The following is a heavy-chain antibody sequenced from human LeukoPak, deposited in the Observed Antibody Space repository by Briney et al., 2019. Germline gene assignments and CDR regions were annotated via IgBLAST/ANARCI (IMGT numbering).Heavy chain of an antibody. D-gene: IGHD3-16*01. J-gene: IGHJ6*02. V-gene: IGHV4-31*03. CDR1: GGSISSGGYY. CDR2: IYYSGST. Sequence: SQTLSLTCTVSGGSISSGGYYWSWIRQHPGKGLEWIGYIYYSGSTYYNPSLKSRVTISVDTSKNQFSLKLSSVTAADTAVYYCARDPRLGYYYGMDVWGQGTTVTVSS. CDR3: ARDPRLGYYYGMDV.